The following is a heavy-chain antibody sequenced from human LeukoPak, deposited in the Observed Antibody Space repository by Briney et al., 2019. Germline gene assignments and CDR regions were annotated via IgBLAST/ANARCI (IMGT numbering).Heavy chain of an antibody. CDR2: INPNTGDT. Sequence: ASVKVSCKSSGYTFTAYYIHWVRQAPGQGLEWMGWINPNTGDTKYAQNFQGRVTMTRDTSIITAYMELSGLRSDDTAVYYCARCQVLDHWGQGALVTVS. J-gene: IGHJ4*02. V-gene: IGHV1-2*02. CDR1: GYTFTAYY. CDR3: ARCQVLDH.